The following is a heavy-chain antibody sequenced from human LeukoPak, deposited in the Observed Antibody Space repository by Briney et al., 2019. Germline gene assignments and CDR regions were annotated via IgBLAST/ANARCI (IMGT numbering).Heavy chain of an antibody. Sequence: GGSLRLSCAASGFTFSDSAMHWVRQASGKGLEWIGRIRSKANGYATAYAASVKDRFTISRDDSKNAAYRQMNSLKTEDTAVYYCTRLSGDLTFDYWGQGTLVTVSS. J-gene: IGHJ4*02. CDR1: GFTFSDSA. CDR2: IRSKANGYAT. CDR3: TRLSGDLTFDY. V-gene: IGHV3-73*01. D-gene: IGHD6-25*01.